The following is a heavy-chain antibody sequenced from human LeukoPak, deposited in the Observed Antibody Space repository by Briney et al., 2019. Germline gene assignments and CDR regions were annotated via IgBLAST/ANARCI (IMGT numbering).Heavy chain of an antibody. CDR1: GFTFSNYG. Sequence: GGSLRLSCAASGFTFSNYGMHWVRQAPDKGLEWVAFLLHHGGDIHYADSVEGRFTISRDNSRNTLYLQMNSLRPEDTAVYYCAKGYCSSTSCWKLDYWGQGTLVTVSS. J-gene: IGHJ4*02. CDR3: AKGYCSSTSCWKLDY. CDR2: LLHHGGDI. V-gene: IGHV3-30*02. D-gene: IGHD2-2*01.